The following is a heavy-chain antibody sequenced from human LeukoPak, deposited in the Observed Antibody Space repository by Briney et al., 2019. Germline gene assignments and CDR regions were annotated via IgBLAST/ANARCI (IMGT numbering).Heavy chain of an antibody. D-gene: IGHD2-21*02. CDR1: GFTFTSYA. V-gene: IGHV3-23*01. CDR3: ANPCSDGVCYPDY. J-gene: IGHJ4*02. Sequence: PGGSLRLSCETSGFTFTSYAVSWVRQARGKGLEWVSAISAGATTTYYADSVKGRFTISRDDSRNTLYLQMDSLRVEDTAVYYCANPCSDGVCYPDYWGQGTLVTVSS. CDR2: ISAGATTT.